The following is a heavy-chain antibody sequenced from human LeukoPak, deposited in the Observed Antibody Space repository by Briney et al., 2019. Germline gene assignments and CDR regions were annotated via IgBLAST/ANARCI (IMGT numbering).Heavy chain of an antibody. V-gene: IGHV3-53*01. J-gene: IGHJ4*02. CDR2: IYSGGNT. CDR3: ARDASSGNDFDY. D-gene: IGHD1-26*01. CDR1: GFTVSINY. Sequence: PGGSLRLSCAASGFTVSINYMSWVRQAPGKGLEWVSLIYSGGNTYYADSVKGRFTISRDNSKNTVYLQLNSLRVEDTALYYCARDASSGNDFDYWGQGTLVTVSS.